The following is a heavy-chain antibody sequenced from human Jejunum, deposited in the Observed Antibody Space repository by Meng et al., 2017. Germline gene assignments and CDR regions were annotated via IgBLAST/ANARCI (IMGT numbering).Heavy chain of an antibody. J-gene: IGHJ4*02. CDR1: DDSISRYY. Sequence: SETLSLTCSVSDDSISRYYWSWIRQPPGKGLEWIGYLSYTGITHYNPALTGRVTISEDTSKKGISLILSSVTAADTAVYYCARGLVEYSYASWDYWGQGTLVTVSS. CDR3: ARGLVEYSYASWDY. D-gene: IGHD5-18*01. V-gene: IGHV4-59*01. CDR2: LSYTGIT.